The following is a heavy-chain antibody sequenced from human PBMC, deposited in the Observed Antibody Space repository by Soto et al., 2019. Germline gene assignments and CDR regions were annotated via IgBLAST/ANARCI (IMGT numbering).Heavy chain of an antibody. CDR1: GYTFTSYG. Sequence: VKVSCKASGYTFTSYGISWVRQAPGQGLEWMGWVSAYNGNTNYAQKLQGRVTMTTDTFTSTAYMELRSLRSDDTAVYYCARAYSYGSHYFDNWGQGTLVTVSS. CDR2: VSAYNGNT. CDR3: ARAYSYGSHYFDN. V-gene: IGHV1-18*01. D-gene: IGHD5-18*01. J-gene: IGHJ4*02.